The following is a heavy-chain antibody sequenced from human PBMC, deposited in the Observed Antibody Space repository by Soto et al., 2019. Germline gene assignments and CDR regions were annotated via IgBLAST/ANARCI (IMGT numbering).Heavy chain of an antibody. Sequence: QITLKESGPTLVRPAQTLTLTCDFSLFSLSTYHMGVAWILQPPGTALEWLALTYWYDDKRYIPSLKDRLDNSKDTSSNQVVLTITNIGPGDSATYCCAHAGDYDLMTFDLWGPGTLVTVSS. CDR3: AHAGDYDLMTFDL. CDR2: TYWYDDK. J-gene: IGHJ4*02. CDR1: LFSLSTYHMG. V-gene: IGHV2-5*01. D-gene: IGHD4-17*01.